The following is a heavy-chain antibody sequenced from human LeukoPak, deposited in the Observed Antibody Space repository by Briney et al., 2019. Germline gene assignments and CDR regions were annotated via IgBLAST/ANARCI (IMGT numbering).Heavy chain of an antibody. CDR2: MNPNSGNT. V-gene: IGHV1-8*01. CDR3: ARGAKTAYYAFWSGYYYFDY. J-gene: IGHJ4*02. D-gene: IGHD3-3*01. CDR1: RYTFTSYD. Sequence: GASVKVSCKASRYTFTSYDINWVRQATGQGLEWMGWMNPNSGNTGYAQKFQGRVTITRNTSISTAYMELSSLRSEDTAVYYCARGAKTAYYAFWSGYYYFDYWGQGTLVTVSS.